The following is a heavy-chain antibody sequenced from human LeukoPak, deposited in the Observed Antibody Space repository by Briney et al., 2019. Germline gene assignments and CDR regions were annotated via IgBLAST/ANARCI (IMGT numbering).Heavy chain of an antibody. D-gene: IGHD3-16*01. Sequence: GGSLRLSCAASGFTFSSYSMNWVRQAPGKGLEWVSYISSSSSNIYYADSVKGRFTISRDNAKNSLYLQMNSLRAEDTAVYYCARGAPDYDYVRGSSPLDYWGQGTLVTVSS. CDR1: GFTFSSYS. CDR2: ISSSSSNI. CDR3: ARGAPDYDYVRGSSPLDY. J-gene: IGHJ4*02. V-gene: IGHV3-48*04.